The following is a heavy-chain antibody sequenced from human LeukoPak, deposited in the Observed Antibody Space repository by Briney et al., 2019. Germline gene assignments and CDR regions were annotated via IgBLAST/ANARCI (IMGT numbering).Heavy chain of an antibody. V-gene: IGHV4-39*01. Sequence: PSETLSLTCTVSGGSISSYYWGWIRQPPGKGLEWIGSINYSGGTYYNPSLKSRVTISVDTSKNQFSLKLSSVTAADTAVYYCARDGNYYESSGYYYGGGNFDYWGQGTLVTVSS. CDR2: INYSGGT. D-gene: IGHD3-22*01. J-gene: IGHJ4*02. CDR1: GGSISSYY. CDR3: ARDGNYYESSGYYYGGGNFDY.